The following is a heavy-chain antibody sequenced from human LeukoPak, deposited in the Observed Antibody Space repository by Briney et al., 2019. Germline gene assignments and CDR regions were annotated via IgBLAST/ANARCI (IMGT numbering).Heavy chain of an antibody. Sequence: SETLSLTCAVYGGSFSGYYWSWIRQPPGKGLEWIGEINHSGSTNYNPSLKSRVTISVDTSKNQFSLKLSSVTAADTAVYYCARPYCSGGSCYYFDYWGQGTLVTVSS. D-gene: IGHD2-15*01. J-gene: IGHJ4*02. CDR2: INHSGST. CDR3: ARPYCSGGSCYYFDY. V-gene: IGHV4-34*01. CDR1: GGSFSGYY.